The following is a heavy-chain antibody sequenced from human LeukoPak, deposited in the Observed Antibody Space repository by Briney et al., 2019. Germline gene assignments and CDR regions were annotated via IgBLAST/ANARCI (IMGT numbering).Heavy chain of an antibody. CDR2: MNPNSGNT. D-gene: IGHD2-2*01. J-gene: IGHJ5*02. CDR1: GYTFTSYD. CDR3: ARSYCSSTSCSYQEYNWFDP. Sequence: GASVKVSCKASGYTFTSYDIDWVRQATGQGLEWMGWMNPNSGNTGYAQKFQGRVTMTRNTSISTAYMELSSLRSDDTAVYYCARSYCSSTSCSYQEYNWFDPWGQGALVTVSS. V-gene: IGHV1-8*01.